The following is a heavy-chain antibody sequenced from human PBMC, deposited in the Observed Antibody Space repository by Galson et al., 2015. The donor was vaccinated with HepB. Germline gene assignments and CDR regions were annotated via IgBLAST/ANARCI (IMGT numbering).Heavy chain of an antibody. J-gene: IGHJ3*02. CDR3: AREQPDAFDI. CDR1: GFSFSSYA. CDR2: IGGSGV. D-gene: IGHD6-13*01. V-gene: IGHV3-23*01. Sequence: SLRLSCAASGFSFSSYAMAWVRQAPGKGLEWVSVIGGSGVHYTDSVKGRFTISRDDSKNTLDLQMDSLRDEDTGVYFCAREQPDAFDIWGQGTMVTVSS.